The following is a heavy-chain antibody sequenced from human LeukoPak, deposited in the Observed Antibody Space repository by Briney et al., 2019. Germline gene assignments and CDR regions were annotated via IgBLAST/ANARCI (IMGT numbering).Heavy chain of an antibody. CDR2: ISGSGGST. CDR3: AKSLPESRGQNFGYFDL. CDR1: GFMFSNYD. V-gene: IGHV3-23*01. Sequence: PGGSLRLSCAASGFMFSNYDMSWVRQAPGKGLEWVSAISGSGGSTYYADSVKGRFTISRDNSKNTLYLQVNSLRAEDTAVYYCAKSLPESRGQNFGYFDLWGRGTLVTVSS. J-gene: IGHJ2*01. D-gene: IGHD1-14*01.